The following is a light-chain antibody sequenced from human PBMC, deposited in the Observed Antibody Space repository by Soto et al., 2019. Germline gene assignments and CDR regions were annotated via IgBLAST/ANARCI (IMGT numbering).Light chain of an antibody. CDR3: QHYNSYSEA. V-gene: IGKV1-5*03. CDR1: QTISSW. CDR2: KAS. J-gene: IGKJ1*01. Sequence: DIQMTQSPSTLSGSVGDRVTITCRASQTISSWLAWYQQKPGKAPKLLIYKASTLKSGVPSRFSGSGSGTEFTLTISTLQPDDFATDYCQHYNSYSEAFGKRTKVE.